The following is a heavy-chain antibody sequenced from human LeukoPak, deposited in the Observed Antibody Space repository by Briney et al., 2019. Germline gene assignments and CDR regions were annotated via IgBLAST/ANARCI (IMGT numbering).Heavy chain of an antibody. D-gene: IGHD5-24*01. CDR2: ISNYGTTI. V-gene: IGHV3-48*03. CDR3: ARGRDGASAY. J-gene: IGHJ4*02. CDR1: EFTFSSYA. Sequence: GGSLRLSCAASEFTFSSYAMQWVRQAPGKGLEWVSYISNYGTTIYYADSVKGRFTISRDNAKNTLYLQTNSLRAEDTAVYFCARGRDGASAYWGQGALVTVSS.